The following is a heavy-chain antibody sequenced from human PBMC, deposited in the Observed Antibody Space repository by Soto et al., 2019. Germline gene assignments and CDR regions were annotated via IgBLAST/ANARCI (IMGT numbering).Heavy chain of an antibody. Sequence: GGSLRLSCAASGFTFSSYSMNWVRQAPGKGLEWVSYISSSSSTIYYADSVKGRFTISRDNAKNSLYLQMNSLRAEDTAVYYCARDRGYSYGYLNYFDYWGQGTLVTVSS. CDR3: ARDRGYSYGYLNYFDY. D-gene: IGHD5-18*01. CDR2: ISSSSSTI. J-gene: IGHJ4*02. CDR1: GFTFSSYS. V-gene: IGHV3-48*01.